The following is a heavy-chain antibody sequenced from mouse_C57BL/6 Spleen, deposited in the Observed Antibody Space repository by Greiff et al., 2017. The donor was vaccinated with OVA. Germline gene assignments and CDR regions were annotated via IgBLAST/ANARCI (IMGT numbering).Heavy chain of an antibody. V-gene: IGHV8-12*01. CDR3: ARRGDDDWYFDV. D-gene: IGHD2-3*01. J-gene: IGHJ1*03. Sequence: QVTLKECGPGILQSSQTLSLTCSFSGFSLSTSGMGVSWIRQPSGKGLEWLAHIYWDDDKRYNPSLKSRLTISKDTSRNQVFLKITSVDTADTATYYCARRGDDDWYFDVWGTGTTVTVSS. CDR2: IYWDDDK. CDR1: GFSLSTSGMG.